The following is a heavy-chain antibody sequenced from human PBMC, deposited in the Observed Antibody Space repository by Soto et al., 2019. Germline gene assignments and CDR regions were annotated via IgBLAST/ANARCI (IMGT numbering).Heavy chain of an antibody. J-gene: IGHJ5*02. Sequence: VQLLESGGGLVQPGGSLRLSCAASGFTFSSYAMSWARQAPGKGLEWVSAISGSGGSTYYAGSVKGRFTNSRDNSKNALYLQMNSLRAEDTAVYYCAKVEQWLVPTGWFDPWGQGTLVTVSS. CDR2: ISGSGGST. CDR1: GFTFSSYA. CDR3: AKVEQWLVPTGWFDP. V-gene: IGHV3-23*01. D-gene: IGHD6-19*01.